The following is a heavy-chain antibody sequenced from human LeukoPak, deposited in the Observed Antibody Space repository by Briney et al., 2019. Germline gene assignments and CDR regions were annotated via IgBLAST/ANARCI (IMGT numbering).Heavy chain of an antibody. V-gene: IGHV4-4*07. D-gene: IGHD4-23*01. CDR2: IYTSGNT. Sequence: SETLSLTCTVSGGSISSYYWSWIRQPAGEGLEWIGRIYTSGNTNYNPSLKSRVTMSVDTSKNQFSLKLSSVTAADTAVYYCARDRGDYGGPDYWGQGTLVTVSS. CDR1: GGSISSYY. CDR3: ARDRGDYGGPDY. J-gene: IGHJ4*02.